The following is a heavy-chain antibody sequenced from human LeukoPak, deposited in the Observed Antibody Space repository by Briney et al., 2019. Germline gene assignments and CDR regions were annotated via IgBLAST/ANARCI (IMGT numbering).Heavy chain of an antibody. V-gene: IGHV4-4*07. CDR2: IYASGTI. CDR1: GDSISGYH. D-gene: IGHD6-19*01. Sequence: PSETLSLTCTVSGDSISGYHWSWIRQPAGKGLEWIGRIYASGTINYNPSLKSRVTMSVDRSKNQFSLKVKSVTAAGTAVYYCARDGSDIAVAGTPLAESFDIWGQGTMVTVSS. J-gene: IGHJ3*02. CDR3: ARDGSDIAVAGTPLAESFDI.